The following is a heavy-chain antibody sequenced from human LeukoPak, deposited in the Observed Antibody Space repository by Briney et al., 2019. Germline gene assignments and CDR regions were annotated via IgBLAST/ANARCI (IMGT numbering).Heavy chain of an antibody. J-gene: IGHJ5*02. CDR2: TSGSGGSI. CDR1: GFTFSSYA. V-gene: IGHV3-23*01. CDR3: AKNCYGGCLRGCFDP. D-gene: IGHD4-23*01. Sequence: PGGPVRLSCAASGFTFSSYAMSWVRQAPGKGLEWVSATSGSGGSIYYADSVQGGFTISSDNSKTTLYLQLNSLRAEDAAVYYCAKNCYGGCLRGCFDPWGQGTLVTVSS.